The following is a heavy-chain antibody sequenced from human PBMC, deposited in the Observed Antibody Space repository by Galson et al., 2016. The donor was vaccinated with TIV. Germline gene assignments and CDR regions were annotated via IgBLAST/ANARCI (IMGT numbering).Heavy chain of an antibody. D-gene: IGHD3-10*01. CDR2: ISATGGST. Sequence: SLRLSCAASGFTFNSFAMSWVRRAPGKGLEWVSSISATGGSTYYADSVKGRFTNSRHYSKNTVYLQMNSLRPDDTAIYYCAKDASSQVHDSGSFDSWGQGTLVTVSS. J-gene: IGHJ4*02. CDR3: AKDASSQVHDSGSFDS. CDR1: GFTFNSFA. V-gene: IGHV3-23*01.